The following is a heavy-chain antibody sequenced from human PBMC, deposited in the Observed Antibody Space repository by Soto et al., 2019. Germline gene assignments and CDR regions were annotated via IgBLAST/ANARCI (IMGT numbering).Heavy chain of an antibody. J-gene: IGHJ4*02. CDR2: IYHSGST. Sequence: QVQLQESGPGLVKPSGTLSLTCVVSSGSISSSNWWSWVRQPPGKGLEWIGEIYHSGSTNYNPSLKSRVTISVDKSKNHFSLNLSSVTAADTAVYHCARAGTLTSEKGSYDDYWGQGTLVTVSS. V-gene: IGHV4-4*02. CDR3: ARAGTLTSEKGSYDDY. CDR1: SGSISSSNW. D-gene: IGHD3-16*01.